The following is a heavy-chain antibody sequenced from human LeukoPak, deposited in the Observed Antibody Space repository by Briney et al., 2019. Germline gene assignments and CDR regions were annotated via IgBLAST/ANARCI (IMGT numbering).Heavy chain of an antibody. D-gene: IGHD3-10*01. J-gene: IGHJ4*02. CDR2: ISGSGYST. Sequence: GGSLRLSCAASGFTFSRFAVSWVRQAPGKGLEWVSTISGSGYSTYYADSVKGRFTLSGDSSKNTLYLQMNSLRAEDTAVYYCAKGHYYGSGSRFDYWGQGTLVTVSS. V-gene: IGHV3-23*01. CDR1: GFTFSRFA. CDR3: AKGHYYGSGSRFDY.